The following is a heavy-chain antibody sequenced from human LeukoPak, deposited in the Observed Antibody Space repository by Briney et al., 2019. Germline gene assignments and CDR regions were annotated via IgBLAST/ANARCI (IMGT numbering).Heavy chain of an antibody. CDR1: GGTFNNYA. CDR2: IIPIFDTA. Sequence: ASVKVSCKASGGTFNNYAISWVRHAPGQGHEWMGGIIPIFDTANYAQKFQGRVTITADKSTSTAYMELSSLRSEDTAVYYCARAVQVTTGGLFDYWGQGTLVTVSS. CDR3: ARAVQVTTGGLFDY. V-gene: IGHV1-69*06. J-gene: IGHJ4*02. D-gene: IGHD4-17*01.